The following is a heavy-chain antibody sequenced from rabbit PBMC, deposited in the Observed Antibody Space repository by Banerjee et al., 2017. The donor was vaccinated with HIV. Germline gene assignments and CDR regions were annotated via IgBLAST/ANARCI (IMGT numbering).Heavy chain of an antibody. Sequence: QEQLVESGGGLVQPEGSLTLTCTASGFSFSSSYYMCWVRQAPGKGLEWIACIYAGSSGTTYYASWAKGRFTISKTSSTTVTLQMTSLTAADTATYFCARWAGSSADTDWLNLWGPGTLVTVS. V-gene: IGHV1S45*01. CDR1: GFSFSSSYY. J-gene: IGHJ5*01. CDR3: ARWAGSSADTDWLNL. D-gene: IGHD8-1*01. CDR2: IYAGSSGTT.